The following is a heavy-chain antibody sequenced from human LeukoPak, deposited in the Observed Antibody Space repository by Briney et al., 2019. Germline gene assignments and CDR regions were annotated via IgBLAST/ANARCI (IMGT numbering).Heavy chain of an antibody. CDR1: GFTLRSYG. Sequence: PGGSLRLSCAASGFTLRSYGMNWVRQAPGKGLEWVSYISTSSYYIYYADSVMGRFTISRDDDKNSLYLQMDSLRADDTAVYYCARDASGSSTGLIDFWGQGTLVTVSS. J-gene: IGHJ4*02. CDR3: ARDASGSSTGLIDF. D-gene: IGHD1-26*01. CDR2: ISTSSYYI. V-gene: IGHV3-21*01.